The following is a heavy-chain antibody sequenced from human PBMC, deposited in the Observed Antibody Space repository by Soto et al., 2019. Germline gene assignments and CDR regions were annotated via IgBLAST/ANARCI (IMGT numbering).Heavy chain of an antibody. D-gene: IGHD4-17*01. CDR1: GGSFSGYY. CDR3: ARIDYGDYGRFDY. CDR2: INHSGST. Sequence: PSETLSLTCAVYGGSFSGYYCSWIRQPPGKGLEWIGEINHSGSTNYNPSLKSRVTISVDTSKNQFSLKLSSVTAADTAVYYCARIDYGDYGRFDYWGQGTLVTVSS. J-gene: IGHJ4*02. V-gene: IGHV4-34*01.